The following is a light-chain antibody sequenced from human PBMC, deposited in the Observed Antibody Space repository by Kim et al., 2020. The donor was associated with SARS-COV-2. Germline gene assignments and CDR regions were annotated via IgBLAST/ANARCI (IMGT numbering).Light chain of an antibody. CDR1: QSVSNK. V-gene: IGKV3-11*01. CDR3: QQHSSWPFT. Sequence: PGEGVTLSCRASQSVSNKLAWYHQRPGQAPRLLIYDASHRATGVPARFSGSGSGTDFTLTINSLEPEDFAVYYCQQHSSWPFTFGQGTKLEI. J-gene: IGKJ2*01. CDR2: DAS.